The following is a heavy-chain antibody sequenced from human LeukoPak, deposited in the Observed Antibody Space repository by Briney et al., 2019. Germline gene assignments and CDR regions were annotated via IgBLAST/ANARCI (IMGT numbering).Heavy chain of an antibody. D-gene: IGHD6-19*01. CDR1: GGSISSHY. J-gene: IGHJ4*02. Sequence: PSETLSLTCIVSGGSISSHYWTWIRQPPGKGPEYIGYIYYSGNTNYNPSLKSRVTISVDRSKNQFSLKLTSVTAEDTAVYYCARINSGWYFDYWGQGTLVTVSS. CDR3: ARINSGWYFDY. V-gene: IGHV4-59*11. CDR2: IYYSGNT.